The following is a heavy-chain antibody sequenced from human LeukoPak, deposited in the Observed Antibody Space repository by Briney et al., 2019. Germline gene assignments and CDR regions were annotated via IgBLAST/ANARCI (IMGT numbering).Heavy chain of an antibody. J-gene: IGHJ3*02. CDR3: ARDYYDSSGYSSDSKHDAFDI. CDR2: IIPIFGTA. Sequence: SVKVSCKVSGYTLTELSMHWVRQAPGQGLEWMGGIIPIFGTANYAQKFQGRVTITADKSTSTAYMELSSLRSEDTAVYYCARDYYDSSGYSSDSKHDAFDIWGQGTMVTVSS. CDR1: GYTLTELS. V-gene: IGHV1-69*06. D-gene: IGHD3-22*01.